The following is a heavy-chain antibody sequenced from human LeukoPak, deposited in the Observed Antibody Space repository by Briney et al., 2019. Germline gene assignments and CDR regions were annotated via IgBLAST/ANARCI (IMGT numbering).Heavy chain of an antibody. V-gene: IGHV4-59*01. J-gene: IGHJ6*03. Sequence: PSETLSLTCTVSGGSISSYYWSWIRQPPGKGLEWIGYIYYSGSTNYNPSLKSRVTISVDTSKNQFSLKLSSVTAADTAVYYCARDLSYSSSSPYYYYMDVWGKGTTVTVSS. CDR2: IYYSGST. CDR3: ARDLSYSSSSPYYYYMDV. D-gene: IGHD6-6*01. CDR1: GGSISSYY.